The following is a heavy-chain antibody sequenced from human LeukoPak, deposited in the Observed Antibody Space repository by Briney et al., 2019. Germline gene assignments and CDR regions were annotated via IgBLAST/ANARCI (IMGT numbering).Heavy chain of an antibody. CDR1: GYIFTNYW. CDR2: IYPGDSHT. Sequence: GESLKISCKGSGYIFTNYWIGWVRQMPGKGLEWMGIIYPGDSHTRYSPSFQGQVTISADKSITTAYLQWTSLKASDTAIYYCARSRDYASGYYLIFDYWGQGTLVTVSS. J-gene: IGHJ4*02. D-gene: IGHD5-12*01. V-gene: IGHV5-51*01. CDR3: ARSRDYASGYYLIFDY.